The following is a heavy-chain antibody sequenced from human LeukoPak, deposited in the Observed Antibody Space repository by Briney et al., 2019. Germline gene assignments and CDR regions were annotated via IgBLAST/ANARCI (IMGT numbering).Heavy chain of an antibody. Sequence: RSGGSLRLSCAASGFTFSSYAMSWVRQAPGKGLEWVSAISGSGYNTNYADSVKGRFTISRDDSKNTLYLQMNSLRADDTAVYYCAKDLGRYRNNFFDYWGQGNLVTVSS. V-gene: IGHV3-23*01. CDR2: ISGSGYNT. J-gene: IGHJ4*02. CDR1: GFTFSSYA. D-gene: IGHD1-26*01. CDR3: AKDLGRYRNNFFDY.